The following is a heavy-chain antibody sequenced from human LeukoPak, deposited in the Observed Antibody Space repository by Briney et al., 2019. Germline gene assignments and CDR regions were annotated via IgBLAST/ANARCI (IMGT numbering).Heavy chain of an antibody. CDR1: GYSFANYW. CDR3: ALSSGAYDSAGYFDY. Sequence: GESLKISCKGSGYSFANYWIGWVRQMPGKGLEWMGIIYPNASDTRYSPSFRGQVTISADKSIATAYLRWNSLKASDTAKYYCALSSGAYDSAGYFDYWGQGTLVTVSS. V-gene: IGHV5-51*01. J-gene: IGHJ4*02. D-gene: IGHD3-22*01. CDR2: IYPNASDT.